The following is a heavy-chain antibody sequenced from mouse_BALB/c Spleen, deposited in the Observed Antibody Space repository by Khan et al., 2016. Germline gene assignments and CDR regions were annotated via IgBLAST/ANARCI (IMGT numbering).Heavy chain of an antibody. J-gene: IGHJ2*01. Sequence: QIQLVQSGPELKKPGETVKISCKASGYTFTNYGMNWVKQAPGKGLKWMGWINTYTGEPTYADDFKGRFAFSLETSASTAYLQINNLKNEDMATSFCARMDGYYDYWGQGTTLTVSS. D-gene: IGHD2-3*01. V-gene: IGHV9-1*02. CDR2: INTYTGEP. CDR1: GYTFTNYG. CDR3: ARMDGYYDY.